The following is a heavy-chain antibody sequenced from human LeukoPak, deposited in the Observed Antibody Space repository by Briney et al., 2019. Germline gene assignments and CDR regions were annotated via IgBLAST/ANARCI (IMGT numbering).Heavy chain of an antibody. CDR2: INHSGST. CDR1: GGSFSGYY. V-gene: IGHV4-34*01. CDR3: ARVRIQNAFDI. J-gene: IGHJ3*02. D-gene: IGHD5-18*01. Sequence: SETLSLTCAVYGGSFSGYYWSWIRQPPGKGLEWIGEINHSGSTNYNPSLKSRVTISVDTSKNQFSLKLSSVTAADTAVYYCARVRIQNAFDIWGQGTMVTVSS.